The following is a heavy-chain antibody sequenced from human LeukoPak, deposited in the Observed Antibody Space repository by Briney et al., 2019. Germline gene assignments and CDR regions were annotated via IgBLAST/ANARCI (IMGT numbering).Heavy chain of an antibody. V-gene: IGHV4-59*01. D-gene: IGHD3-9*01. Sequence: SETLSLTCTVSGGSISSYYWSWIRQPPGKGLEWIGYIYYSGSTNYNPSLKSRVTISVDTSKNQFSLKLSSVTAADTAAYYCARAGGDILTGYYMGPFDYWGQGTLVTVSS. J-gene: IGHJ4*02. CDR3: ARAGGDILTGYYMGPFDY. CDR2: IYYSGST. CDR1: GGSISSYY.